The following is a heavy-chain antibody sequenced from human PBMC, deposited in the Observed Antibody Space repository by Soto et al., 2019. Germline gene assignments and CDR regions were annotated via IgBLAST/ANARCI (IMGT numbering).Heavy chain of an antibody. D-gene: IGHD1-26*01. V-gene: IGHV3-21*01. CDR1: FTFSMYS. J-gene: IGHJ5*02. CDR3: TRDQGGSYDSWFDP. CDR2: ISSGGRYI. Sequence: EVQVVESGGGLVQPGGSLRLSCSFTFSMYSMNWVRQATGKGLEWVASISSGGRYIKYADSVKGRFTISRDNAKNSVSLQMNSLRVDDTAVYFCTRDQGGSYDSWFDPWGQGTLVTVSS.